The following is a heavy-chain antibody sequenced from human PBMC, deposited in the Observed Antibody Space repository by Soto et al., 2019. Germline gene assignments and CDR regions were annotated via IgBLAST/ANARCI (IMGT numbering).Heavy chain of an antibody. CDR2: IIPIFGTA. D-gene: IGHD2-15*01. CDR3: ARGLGIFSGALYYYYGMDV. Sequence: ASVKVSCKASGGTFSSYAISWVRQAPGQGLEWMGGIIPIFGTANYAQKFQGRDTITADESTSTAYMELRSLRSEDTAVYYCARGLGIFSGALYYYYGMDVWGQGTTVTVSS. V-gene: IGHV1-69*13. J-gene: IGHJ6*02. CDR1: GGTFSSYA.